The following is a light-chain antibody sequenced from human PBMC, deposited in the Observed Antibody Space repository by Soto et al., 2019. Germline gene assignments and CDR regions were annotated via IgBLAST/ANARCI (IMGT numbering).Light chain of an antibody. V-gene: IGLV2-8*01. J-gene: IGLJ2*01. CDR1: TSDVGAYNY. CDR2: EVT. CDR3: NSYAGSNNLV. Sequence: QSVLTQPPSAPGSPGQSVTISCTGTTSDVGAYNYVSWYQQHPGRAPKLLIYEVTKRPSGVPDRFSGSKSGNTASLTVSGLQAEDEADYYCNSYAGSNNLVFGGGTQLTVL.